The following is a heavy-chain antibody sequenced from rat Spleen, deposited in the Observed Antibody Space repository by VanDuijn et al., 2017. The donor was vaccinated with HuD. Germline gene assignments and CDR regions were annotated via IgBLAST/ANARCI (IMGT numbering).Heavy chain of an antibody. CDR2: ISSSYINT. CDR1: GFTFINYG. Sequence: EVQLVESGGGLVQPGRSLKLSCAASGFTFINYGMAWVRQAPTRGLEWVAAISSSYINTYYPDSVKGRFTISRDNAKSTLYLQMDSLGSEDTATYYCAKQGTGSYWHFDFWGPGTMVTVSS. D-gene: IGHD5-1*01. CDR3: AKQGTGSYWHFDF. V-gene: IGHV5-29*01. J-gene: IGHJ1*01.